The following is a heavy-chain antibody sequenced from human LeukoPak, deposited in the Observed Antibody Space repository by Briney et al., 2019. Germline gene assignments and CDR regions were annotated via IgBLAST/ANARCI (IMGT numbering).Heavy chain of an antibody. J-gene: IGHJ4*02. V-gene: IGHV3-30*18. Sequence: GGSLRLSCAASGFTFSRYGMHWVRQAPGKGLEWVAVISSDGSNKYYADSVKGRFTISRDNSKNTLYLQVNSLRAEDTAVYYCAKAGTFGLYYFDYWGQGTLVTVSS. CDR3: AKAGTFGLYYFDY. CDR2: ISSDGSNK. CDR1: GFTFSRYG. D-gene: IGHD3-10*01.